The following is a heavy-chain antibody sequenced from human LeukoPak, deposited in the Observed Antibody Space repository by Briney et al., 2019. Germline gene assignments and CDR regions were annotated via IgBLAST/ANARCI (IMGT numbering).Heavy chain of an antibody. V-gene: IGHV1-18*01. CDR3: ARATYYYGSGSHYGMDV. Sequence: GASVKVSCKASGYTFTSYGISWVRQAPGQGLEWMGWISAYNGNTSYAQKLQGRVTMTTDTSTSTAYMELRSLRSDDTAVYYCARATYYYGSGSHYGMDVWGQGTTVTVSS. D-gene: IGHD3-10*01. J-gene: IGHJ6*02. CDR2: ISAYNGNT. CDR1: GYTFTSYG.